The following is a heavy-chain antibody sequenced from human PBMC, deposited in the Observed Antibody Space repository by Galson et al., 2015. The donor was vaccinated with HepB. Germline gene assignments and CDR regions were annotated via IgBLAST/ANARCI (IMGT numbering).Heavy chain of an antibody. V-gene: IGHV3-23*01. CDR2: ISGSGGST. CDR1: GFTFSSYA. CDR3: AKCLQYQLLLGGWFDP. J-gene: IGHJ5*02. D-gene: IGHD2-2*01. Sequence: SLRLSCAASGFTFSSYAMSWVRQAPGKGLEWVSAISGSGGSTYYADSVKGRFTISRDNSKNTLYLQMNSLRAEDTAVYYCAKCLQYQLLLGGWFDPWGQGTLVTVSS.